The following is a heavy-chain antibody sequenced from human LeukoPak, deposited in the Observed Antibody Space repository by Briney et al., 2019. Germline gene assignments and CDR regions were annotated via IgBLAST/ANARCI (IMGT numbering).Heavy chain of an antibody. CDR2: IWYDGSNK. Sequence: TGGSLRLSCAASGFTFSSYGMHWVRQAPGKGLEWVAVIWYDGSNKYYADSVKGRFTISRDNSKNTLYLQMNSLRAEDTAVYYCARGGYSSSWYFDYWGQGTLVTVSS. D-gene: IGHD6-13*01. V-gene: IGHV3-33*01. J-gene: IGHJ4*02. CDR3: ARGGYSSSWYFDY. CDR1: GFTFSSYG.